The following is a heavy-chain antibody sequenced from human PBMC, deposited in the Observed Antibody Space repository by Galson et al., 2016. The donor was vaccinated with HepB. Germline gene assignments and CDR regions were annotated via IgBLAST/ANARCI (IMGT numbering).Heavy chain of an antibody. CDR3: ARDSWDIVVVSPAMFTFDI. CDR1: GFTFSTYW. D-gene: IGHD2-2*01. V-gene: IGHV3-7*01. CDR2: IKPDGSEK. Sequence: SLRLSCAASGFTFSTYWMNWVRQAPGKGLEWVANIKPDGSEKYYVDSVKGRFTISRDNGKKSLSLQMNSLRVEDTAVYYCARDSWDIVVVSPAMFTFDIWGQGTMVTVSS. J-gene: IGHJ3*02.